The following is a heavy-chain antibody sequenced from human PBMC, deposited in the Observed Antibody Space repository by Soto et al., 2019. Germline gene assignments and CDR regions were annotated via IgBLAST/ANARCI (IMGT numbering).Heavy chain of an antibody. CDR2: VSYDGSKK. J-gene: IGHJ4*02. CDR3: AKDHHAIAVAGSPVDY. CDR1: GLSFSSYG. Sequence: QVQLVESGGGVVQPARSLRLSCAASGLSFSSYGMHWVREAPGKGLEWVASVSYDGSKKYYANSAKGRFTISRDNSNNMLYLQMSSLRVEDTAVYYCAKDHHAIAVAGSPVDYWGQGTLVIVSS. D-gene: IGHD6-19*01. V-gene: IGHV3-30*18.